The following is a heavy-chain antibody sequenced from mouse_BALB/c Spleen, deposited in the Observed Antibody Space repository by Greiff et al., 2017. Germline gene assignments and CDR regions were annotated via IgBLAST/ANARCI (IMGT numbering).Heavy chain of an antibody. Sequence: VQLQQSGAELAKPGASVKMSCKASGYTFTSYWMHWVKQRPGQGLEWIGYINPSTGYTEYNQKFKDKATLTADKSSSTAYMQLSSLTSEDSAVYYCARGTGAWFAYWGQGTLVTVSA. V-gene: IGHV1-7*01. J-gene: IGHJ3*01. CDR1: GYTFTSYW. D-gene: IGHD4-1*01. CDR2: INPSTGYT. CDR3: ARGTGAWFAY.